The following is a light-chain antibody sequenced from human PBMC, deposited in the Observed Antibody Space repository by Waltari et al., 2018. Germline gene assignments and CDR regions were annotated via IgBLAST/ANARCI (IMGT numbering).Light chain of an antibody. CDR1: STDVGGYNT. Sequence: QSALTQPPSVSGSPGQSVTISCTGTSTDVGGYNTFPWYLHHPGKAPKPIIYDVSERPSGVPDRFSGSKSGNTASLTISGLQADDEADYFCCSYAGSYTYWVFGGGTTLTVL. CDR2: DVS. J-gene: IGLJ3*02. CDR3: CSYAGSYTYWV. V-gene: IGLV2-11*01.